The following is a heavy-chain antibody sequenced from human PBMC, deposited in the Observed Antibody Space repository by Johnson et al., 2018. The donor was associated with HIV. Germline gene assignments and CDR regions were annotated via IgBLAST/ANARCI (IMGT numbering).Heavy chain of an antibody. CDR2: ISYDGSTK. V-gene: IGHV3-30*03. CDR1: GFTFSSYG. J-gene: IGHJ3*02. CDR3: ARKKDAAFDI. Sequence: QVQLVESGGGVVQPGRSLRLPCAASGFTFSSYGLHWVRQAPGKGLEWVAVISYDGSTKYYADSVRGRFTISRDNSKNTLYLQMNSLRADDTAVYYCARKKDAAFDIWGQGTMVTVSS.